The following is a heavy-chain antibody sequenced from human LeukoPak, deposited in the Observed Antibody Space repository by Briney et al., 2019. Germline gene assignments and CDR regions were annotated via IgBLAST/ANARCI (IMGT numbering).Heavy chain of an antibody. J-gene: IGHJ6*02. Sequence: ASVTVSCTASGGTFSSYAISWVRQAPGQGLEWMGGIIPIFGTANYAQKFQGRVTITADESTSTAYMELSSLRSEDTAVYYCAREDTAMESDYYGMDVWGQGTTVTVSS. CDR2: IIPIFGTA. CDR1: GGTFSSYA. V-gene: IGHV1-69*13. CDR3: AREDTAMESDYYGMDV. D-gene: IGHD5-18*01.